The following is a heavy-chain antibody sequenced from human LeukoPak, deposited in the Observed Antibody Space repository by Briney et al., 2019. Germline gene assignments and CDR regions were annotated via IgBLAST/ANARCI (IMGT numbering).Heavy chain of an antibody. CDR2: ISSSGSTI. CDR1: GFTFSSYE. Sequence: GESLKISCAASGFTFSSYEMNWVRQAPGKGLEWVSYISSSGSTIYYADSVKGRFTTSRDNAKNSLYLQMNSLRAEDTAVYYCARAYYDILTGYYRDNWFDPWGQGTLVTVSS. V-gene: IGHV3-48*03. J-gene: IGHJ5*02. D-gene: IGHD3-9*01. CDR3: ARAYYDILTGYYRDNWFDP.